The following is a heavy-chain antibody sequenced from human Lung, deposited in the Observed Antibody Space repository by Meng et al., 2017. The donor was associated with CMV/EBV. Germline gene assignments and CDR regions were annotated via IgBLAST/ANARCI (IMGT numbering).Heavy chain of an antibody. Sequence: GSLRLXXAVSGASINGPNWWSWVRQPPGKGLEWIGDIQHSGVTNYSPHLKSRVIISVDTTENQFSLKLSSVNAADTAGYYCARWVGTPVDLRHGDWGYLDDWGQGTXVTVSS. CDR3: ARWVGTPVDLRHGDWGYLDD. V-gene: IGHV4-4*02. CDR1: GASINGPNW. CDR2: IQHSGVT. D-gene: IGHD4-23*01. J-gene: IGHJ4*02.